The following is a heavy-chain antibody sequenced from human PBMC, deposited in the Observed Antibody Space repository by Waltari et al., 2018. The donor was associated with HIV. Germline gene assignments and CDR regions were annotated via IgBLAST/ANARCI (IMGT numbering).Heavy chain of an antibody. V-gene: IGHV3-7*01. Sequence: EVQLVESGGGLVQPGGSLRLSCAASGFTFSRYWRSWVRQAPGKGLEWVANIKQDGSEKHYVDSVKGRFTISRDNAKKSLYLQMNSLRAEDTAVYYCARMGLMMYAIGAFDIWGQGTMVTVSS. J-gene: IGHJ3*02. D-gene: IGHD2-8*01. CDR3: ARMGLMMYAIGAFDI. CDR2: IKQDGSEK. CDR1: GFTFSRYW.